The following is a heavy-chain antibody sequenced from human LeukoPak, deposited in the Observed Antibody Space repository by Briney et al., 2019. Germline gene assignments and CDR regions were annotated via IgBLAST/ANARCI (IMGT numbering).Heavy chain of an antibody. D-gene: IGHD6-13*01. CDR2: FDPEDGET. CDR1: GYTLTELS. J-gene: IGHJ4*02. Sequence: GASVKVSCKISGYTLTELSMHWVRQAPGKGLEWLGGFDPEDGETIYALKFQGRVTMTEDTSIDTAYMELSSLRSEDTAVYYCARSKSSWYGMGFDYWGQGSLVTVSS. V-gene: IGHV1-24*01. CDR3: ARSKSSWYGMGFDY.